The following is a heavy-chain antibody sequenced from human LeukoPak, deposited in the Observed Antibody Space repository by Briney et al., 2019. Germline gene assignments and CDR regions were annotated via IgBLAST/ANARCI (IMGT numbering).Heavy chain of an antibody. D-gene: IGHD1-26*01. CDR3: ARELLGAPTPGAY. Sequence: SETLSLTCALSTVSGSSGNFWSWVRQPPGEGLEWIGEVHQSGRTNYNPSLKTRVTISIDASKNQLSLELTSVTAADTAVYYCARELLGAPTPGAYWGQGTRVTVSS. V-gene: IGHV4-4*02. J-gene: IGHJ4*02. CDR1: TVSGSSGNF. CDR2: VHQSGRT.